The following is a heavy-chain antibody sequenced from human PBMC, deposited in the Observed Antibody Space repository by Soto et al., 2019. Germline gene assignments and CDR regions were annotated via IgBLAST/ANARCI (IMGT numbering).Heavy chain of an antibody. Sequence: AASVKVSCKASGYTFTGYYMHWVRQAPGQGLEWMGWINPNSGGTNYAQKFQGRVTMTRDTSISTAYMELSRLRSDDTAVYYCARGSVVVVADWFDPWGQGTLVTVSS. D-gene: IGHD2-15*01. CDR2: INPNSGGT. V-gene: IGHV1-2*02. CDR3: ARGSVVVVADWFDP. J-gene: IGHJ5*02. CDR1: GYTFTGYY.